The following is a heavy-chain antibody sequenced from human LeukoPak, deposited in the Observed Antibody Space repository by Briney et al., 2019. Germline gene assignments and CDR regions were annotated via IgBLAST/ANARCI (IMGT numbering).Heavy chain of an antibody. J-gene: IGHJ5*02. CDR1: GFTFSSYW. Sequence: GGSLRLSCAASGFTFSSYWMHWVSRINSDGSSTSYADSVKGRFTISRDNAKNTLYLQMNSLRAEDTAVYYCARSPYSSGRSGFDPWGQGTLVTVSS. D-gene: IGHD6-19*01. CDR2: INSDGSST. V-gene: IGHV3-74*01. CDR3: ARSPYSSGRSGFDP.